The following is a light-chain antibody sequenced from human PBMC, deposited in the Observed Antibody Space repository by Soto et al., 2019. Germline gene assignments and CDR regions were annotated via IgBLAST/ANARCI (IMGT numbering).Light chain of an antibody. CDR1: QTISSF. CDR3: QRGSFCPLT. Sequence: EIVLTQSPATLSLSPGERATLSCRASQTISSFLAWYQQRPGQAPRLLIYDASYRATGIPARFSGSGSEPDFTPTLSILEPEDFAVYYCQRGSFCPLTFGGGTQVDVK. V-gene: IGKV3-11*01. J-gene: IGKJ4*01. CDR2: DAS.